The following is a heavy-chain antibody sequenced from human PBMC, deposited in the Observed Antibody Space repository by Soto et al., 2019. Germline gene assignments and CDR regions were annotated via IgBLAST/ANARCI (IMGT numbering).Heavy chain of an antibody. V-gene: IGHV3-33*01. J-gene: IGHJ6*02. CDR1: GFTFSSYG. Sequence: GGSLRLSCAASGFTFSSYGMHWVRQAPGKGLEWVAVIWYDGSNKYYADSVKGRFTISRDNSKNTLYLQMNSLRAEDTAVYYCERDLCWFGHCYYYGMDVWGQGTTVTVSS. CDR3: ERDLCWFGHCYYYGMDV. CDR2: IWYDGSNK. D-gene: IGHD3-16*01.